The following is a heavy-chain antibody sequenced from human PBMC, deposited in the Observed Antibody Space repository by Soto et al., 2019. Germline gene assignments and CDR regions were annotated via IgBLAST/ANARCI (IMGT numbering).Heavy chain of an antibody. V-gene: IGHV3-11*05. CDR1: GFTFSDYY. Sequence: QVQLVESGGGLVRPGGSLRLSCAASGFTFSDYYMTWIRQAPGKGLEWVSYITGSSDYTNYADSVKGRFTISRDSGKKSLYLQMNSLRAEDTAVYYCASEYYYGMDVWGQGTTVTVSS. CDR2: ITGSSDYT. J-gene: IGHJ6*01. CDR3: ASEYYYGMDV.